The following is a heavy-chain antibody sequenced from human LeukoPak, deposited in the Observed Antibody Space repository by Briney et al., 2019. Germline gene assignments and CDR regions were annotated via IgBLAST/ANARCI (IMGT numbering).Heavy chain of an antibody. V-gene: IGHV4-39*01. D-gene: IGHD3-22*01. CDR2: IYYSGST. Sequence: PSETLSLTCTVSGGSISSSSYSWGWIRQPPGKGLEWIGSIYYSGSTNYNPSLKSRVTISVDTSKNQFSLKLSSVTAADTAVYYCARHPDYYDSSGYLDYWGQGTLVTVSS. CDR1: GGSISSSSYS. J-gene: IGHJ4*02. CDR3: ARHPDYYDSSGYLDY.